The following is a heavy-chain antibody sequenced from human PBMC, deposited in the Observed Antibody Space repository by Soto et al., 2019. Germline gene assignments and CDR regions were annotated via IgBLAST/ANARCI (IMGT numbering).Heavy chain of an antibody. D-gene: IGHD1-26*01. CDR1: GFTFSSYA. CDR3: ASRGSGSYYDY. Sequence: EVQLLESGGGLVQPGGSLRLSCGASGFTFSSYAMRWVRQAPVKGLEWVSSISGSGGSTYYADSVKGRFTISRDNSKNTLYLQMNTLRAEDTAVYYCASRGSGSYYDYWGQGTLVTVSS. CDR2: ISGSGGST. V-gene: IGHV3-23*01. J-gene: IGHJ4*02.